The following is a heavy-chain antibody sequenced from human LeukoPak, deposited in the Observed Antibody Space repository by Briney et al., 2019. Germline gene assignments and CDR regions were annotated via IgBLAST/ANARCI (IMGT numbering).Heavy chain of an antibody. CDR2: LVYDGFYK. CDR1: GFTFKNAW. J-gene: IGHJ6*02. CDR3: AKDLITMVRGSPMDV. Sequence: GGSLRLSCAASGFTFKNAWMSWVRQAPGKGLEWVALLVYDGFYKYYADSVKGRFTISRDDSRNTLYLQLSSLRAEDTAVYYCAKDLITMVRGSPMDVWGQGTTVTVSS. V-gene: IGHV3-30*18. D-gene: IGHD3-10*01.